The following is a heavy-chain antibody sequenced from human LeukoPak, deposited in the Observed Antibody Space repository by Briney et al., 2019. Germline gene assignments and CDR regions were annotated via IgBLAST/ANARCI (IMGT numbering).Heavy chain of an antibody. V-gene: IGHV3-74*01. Sequence: GGSLRLSCVASGFTFSRYWMHWVRQDPRKGLVWVSRINGDGRNINYADSVRGRFTISRDNGKNSLSLEMNSLRTEDTALYYCAKDSNTGGYSFGSWGQGTLVTVTS. CDR2: INGDGRNI. D-gene: IGHD5-12*01. CDR1: GFTFSRYW. CDR3: AKDSNTGGYSFGS. J-gene: IGHJ4*02.